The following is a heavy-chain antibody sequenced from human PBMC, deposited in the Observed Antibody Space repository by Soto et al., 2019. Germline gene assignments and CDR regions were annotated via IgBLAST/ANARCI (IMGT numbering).Heavy chain of an antibody. J-gene: IGHJ6*02. V-gene: IGHV1-2*02. CDR2: INPNSGGT. Sequence: ASVKVSCKASGYTFTSYGISWVRQAPGQGLEWMGWINPNSGGTNYAQKFQGRVTMTRATSISTAYMELSRLRSDDPAVYYWASRNLQQLNDPYYYYGMDFGGQGTTVTVSS. CDR1: GYTFTSYG. CDR3: ASRNLQQLNDPYYYYGMDF. D-gene: IGHD6-13*01.